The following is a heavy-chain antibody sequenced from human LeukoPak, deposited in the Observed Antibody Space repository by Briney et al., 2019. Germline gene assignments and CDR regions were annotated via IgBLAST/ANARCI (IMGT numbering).Heavy chain of an antibody. Sequence: SETLSLTCTVSGGSISSSTWWAWVRQPPGKGLEWIGEIYHSGSTNCNPSLESRVTISVDKSKNQFSLRLSSVTAADTAVYYCARDSESGYYEIRIGGFDIWGQGTMVTVSS. V-gene: IGHV4-4*02. CDR2: IYHSGST. CDR1: GGSISSSTW. D-gene: IGHD3-3*01. J-gene: IGHJ3*02. CDR3: ARDSESGYYEIRIGGFDI.